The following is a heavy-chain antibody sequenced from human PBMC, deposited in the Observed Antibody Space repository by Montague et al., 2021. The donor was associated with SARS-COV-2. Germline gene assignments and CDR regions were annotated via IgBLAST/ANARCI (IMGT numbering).Heavy chain of an antibody. Sequence: SETLSLTCAVYGGSFSGYCWSWIRQSPGKGLEWIGEINHSGDTNYNPPLKSRVTISVDTSKNQFSLKLRSVTAADMAVYYCARGVLGENRYASGWFLTHHYNSLDVWAKGPRSPSP. V-gene: IGHV4-34*01. CDR1: GGSFSGYC. CDR2: INHSGDT. D-gene: IGHD6-19*01. J-gene: IGHJ6*02. CDR3: ARGVLGENRYASGWFLTHHYNSLDV.